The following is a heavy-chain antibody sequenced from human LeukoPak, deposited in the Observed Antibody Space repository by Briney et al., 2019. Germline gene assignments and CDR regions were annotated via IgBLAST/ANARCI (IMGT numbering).Heavy chain of an antibody. V-gene: IGHV3-9*01. CDR1: GFTFDDYA. Sequence: GGSLRLSCAASGFTFDDYAMHWVRQAPGKGLEWVSGISWNSGSIVYADSVKGRFTISRDNAKNSPYLQMNSLRVEDTAIYYCAKVAHYYYGSESYYFFEHWGQGTPVTASS. CDR3: AKVAHYYYGSESYYFFEH. J-gene: IGHJ4*02. D-gene: IGHD3-10*01. CDR2: ISWNSGSI.